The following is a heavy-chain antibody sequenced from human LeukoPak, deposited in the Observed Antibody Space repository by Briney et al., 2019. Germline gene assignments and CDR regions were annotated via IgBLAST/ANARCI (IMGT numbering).Heavy chain of an antibody. CDR2: INPNSGGT. Sequence: GASVKVSCKASGYTFTGYYMHWVRQAPGQGLEWMGWINPNSGGTNYAQKFQGRVTMTRDTSISTAYVELSRLRSDDTAVYYCARTSILTGYPYYYYYGMDVWGQGTTVTVSS. CDR1: GYTFTGYY. J-gene: IGHJ6*02. D-gene: IGHD3-9*01. CDR3: ARTSILTGYPYYYYYGMDV. V-gene: IGHV1-2*02.